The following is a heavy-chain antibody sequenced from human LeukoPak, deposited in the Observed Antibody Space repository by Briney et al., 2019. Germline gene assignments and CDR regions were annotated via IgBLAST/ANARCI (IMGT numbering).Heavy chain of an antibody. J-gene: IGHJ4*02. Sequence: PGGSLRLSCAASGFTFSSYAMHWVRQAPGKGLEWVAVISYDGSNKYYADSVKGRFTISRDNSRNTLYLQMNSLRAEDTAVYYCARVDLRYFDWLPFDYWGQGTLVTVSS. D-gene: IGHD3-9*01. CDR3: ARVDLRYFDWLPFDY. CDR1: GFTFSSYA. V-gene: IGHV3-30*04. CDR2: ISYDGSNK.